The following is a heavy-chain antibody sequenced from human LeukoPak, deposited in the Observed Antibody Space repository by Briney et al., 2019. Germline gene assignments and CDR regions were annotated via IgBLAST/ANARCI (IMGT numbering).Heavy chain of an antibody. CDR2: ISYDGSNK. V-gene: IGHV3-30*04. CDR1: GFTFSSYA. D-gene: IGHD2-21*02. Sequence: PGGSLRLSWAASGFTFSSYAMHWVRQAPGKGLEWGAVISYDGSNKYYADSVKGRFTISRDNSKNTLYLQMNSLRAEDTAVYYCAKDYCGGDCYKDGGGDYWGQGTLVTVSS. CDR3: AKDYCGGDCYKDGGGDY. J-gene: IGHJ4*02.